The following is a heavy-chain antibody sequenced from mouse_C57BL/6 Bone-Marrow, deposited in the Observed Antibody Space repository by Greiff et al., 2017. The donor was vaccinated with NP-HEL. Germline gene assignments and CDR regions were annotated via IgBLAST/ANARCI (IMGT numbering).Heavy chain of an antibody. D-gene: IGHD1-2*01. J-gene: IGHJ3*01. CDR3: ARHYWPFAY. Sequence: VQLKQSGAELARPGASVKLSCKASGYTFTSYGISWVKQRTGQGLEWIGEIYPRSGNTYYNEKFKGKATLTADKSSSTAYMELRSLTSEDSAVYFCARHYWPFAYWGQGTLVTVSA. CDR2: IYPRSGNT. V-gene: IGHV1-81*01. CDR1: GYTFTSYG.